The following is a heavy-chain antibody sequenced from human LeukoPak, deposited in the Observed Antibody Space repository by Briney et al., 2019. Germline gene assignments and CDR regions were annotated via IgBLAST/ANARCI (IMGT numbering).Heavy chain of an antibody. CDR3: AKGTVTTPFDY. V-gene: IGHV3-30*18. CDR1: GFIFSTSG. D-gene: IGHD4-17*01. Sequence: GGSLRLSCAASGFIFSTSGMHWVRQAPGKGLEWMAVISYDGNNKYYADSVKGRFTISRDNSKNTLYLQMNSLRAEDTAVYYCAKGTVTTPFDYWGQGTLVTVSS. J-gene: IGHJ4*02. CDR2: ISYDGNNK.